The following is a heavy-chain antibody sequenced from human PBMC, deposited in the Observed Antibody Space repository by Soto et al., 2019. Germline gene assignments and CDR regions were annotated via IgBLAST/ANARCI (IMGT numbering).Heavy chain of an antibody. D-gene: IGHD2-8*01. J-gene: IGHJ4*02. CDR1: VGSISSYY. CDR3: ARVGGYCTNGVCEELDY. CDR2: IYYSGST. V-gene: IGHV4-59*01. Sequence: SETLSLTCTFSVGSISSYYWSCIRQPPGKGLEWIGYIYYSGSTNYNPSLKSRVTISVDTSKNQFSLKLSSVTAADTAVYYCARVGGYCTNGVCEELDYWGQGTLVTVSS.